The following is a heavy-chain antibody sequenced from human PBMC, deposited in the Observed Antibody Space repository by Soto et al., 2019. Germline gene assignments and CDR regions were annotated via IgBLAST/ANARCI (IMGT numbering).Heavy chain of an antibody. CDR2: YSGFT. CDR1: GGSLTSYQ. Sequence: SETPSLTRTVSGGSLTSYQWSLVRQPPGKGLEWIGGYSGFTNYNPSLESRATISVDHSKNQFFLTLRSVTAADTAVYYCARDYGDYSFFFDYWGQGALVTVSS. V-gene: IGHV4-59*01. J-gene: IGHJ4*02. D-gene: IGHD4-17*01. CDR3: ARDYGDYSFFFDY.